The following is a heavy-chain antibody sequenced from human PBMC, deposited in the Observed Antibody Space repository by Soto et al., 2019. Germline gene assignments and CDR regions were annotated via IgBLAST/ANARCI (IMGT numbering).Heavy chain of an antibody. CDR3: ARGGNRYSNTASGVGGFDF. J-gene: IGHJ4*02. Sequence: SETQSLTCTVSGVSISSSYWCWIRQSPWTGLELIGYIYYTGTTNYNPSLKRRVTISLDTAKNQFSLNVNSLTTADTAVYFCARGGNRYSNTASGVGGFDFWGQGTLVTVSS. CDR2: IYYTGTT. V-gene: IGHV4-59*01. D-gene: IGHD5-12*01. CDR1: GVSISSSY.